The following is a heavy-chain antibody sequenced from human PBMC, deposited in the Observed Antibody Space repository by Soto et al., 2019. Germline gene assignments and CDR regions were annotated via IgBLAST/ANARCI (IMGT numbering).Heavy chain of an antibody. CDR2: ISYDGSHK. J-gene: IGHJ4*02. D-gene: IGHD2-2*01. Sequence: HVQLVESGGGVVQPGRSLRLSCAVSGFNFSSYGMHWVRQAQGKVLEGVAVISYDGSHKASADSVKGRFAISRDNSKNTLFLQINSLRVEDTAVYYWAKDLVKTSSWPADWGQGTLVTVSS. V-gene: IGHV3-30*18. CDR1: GFNFSSYG. CDR3: AKDLVKTSSWPAD.